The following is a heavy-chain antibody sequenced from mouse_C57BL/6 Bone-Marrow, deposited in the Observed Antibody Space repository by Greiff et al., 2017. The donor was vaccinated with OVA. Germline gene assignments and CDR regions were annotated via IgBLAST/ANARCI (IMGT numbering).Heavy chain of an antibody. CDR3: ARSRDYYGSSPWYFDV. J-gene: IGHJ1*03. Sequence: EVQLQQSGPELVKPGASVKISCKASGYTFTDYYMNWVKQSHGKSLEWIGDINPNNGGNSYNQKFKGKATLTVDKSSSTAYMELRSLTSEYSAVYYCARSRDYYGSSPWYFDVWGTGTTVTVSS. D-gene: IGHD1-1*01. CDR2: INPNNGGN. V-gene: IGHV1-26*01. CDR1: GYTFTDYY.